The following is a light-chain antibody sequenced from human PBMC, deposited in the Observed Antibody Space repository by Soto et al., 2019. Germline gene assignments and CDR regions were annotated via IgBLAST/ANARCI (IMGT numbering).Light chain of an antibody. V-gene: IGKV3-20*01. CDR1: QSVNSN. CDR3: QQYDSSPPIT. Sequence: EIMMTQSPVTLSVSPGERATLSCRASQSVNSNLAWYQQRFGQAPRLLIYDASRRATGIPDRFSGSGSGTDFTLTISGLEPEDFAVYYCQQYDSSPPITFGQGTRLEI. CDR2: DAS. J-gene: IGKJ5*01.